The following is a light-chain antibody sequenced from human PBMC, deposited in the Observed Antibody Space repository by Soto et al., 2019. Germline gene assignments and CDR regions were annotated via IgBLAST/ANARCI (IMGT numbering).Light chain of an antibody. Sequence: QSVLTQSPSVSAAPGQQVTISCSGISSNIGNNYVSWYQQLPGTAPKLLIYDNNKRPSGIPDRFSGSKSGTSGTLDITGLQTGDEADDYGATWDGSLPGEVFGGGTKLTVL. V-gene: IGLV1-51*01. CDR2: DNN. J-gene: IGLJ2*01. CDR1: SSNIGNNY. CDR3: ATWDGSLPGEV.